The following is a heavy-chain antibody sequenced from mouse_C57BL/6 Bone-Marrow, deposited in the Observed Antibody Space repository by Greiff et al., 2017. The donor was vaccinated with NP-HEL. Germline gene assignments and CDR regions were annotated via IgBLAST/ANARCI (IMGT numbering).Heavy chain of an antibody. CDR3: TRGDYSKYYFDY. CDR2: IYPGNSDT. J-gene: IGHJ2*01. V-gene: IGHV1-5*01. Sequence: EVQLQQSGTVLARPGASVKMSCKTSGYTFTSYWMHWVKQRPGQGLEWIGAIYPGNSDTSYNQKFKGKAKLTAVTSASTAYMELSSLTNEDSAVYYCTRGDYSKYYFDYWGQGTTLTVSS. D-gene: IGHD2-5*01. CDR1: GYTFTSYW.